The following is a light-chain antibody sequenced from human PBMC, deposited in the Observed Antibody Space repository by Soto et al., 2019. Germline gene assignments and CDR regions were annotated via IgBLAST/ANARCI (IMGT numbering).Light chain of an antibody. V-gene: IGKV1-39*01. CDR2: SAS. CDR1: QSISTY. CDR3: QQSYNSLLLT. J-gene: IGKJ4*01. Sequence: DIQMTQSPSSLSASVGDRVTITCRASQSISTYLNWYQQKPGEAPKLRIYSASNLQTGVPSRFSGSGSGTDLTLTISSLQPEDFATYYCQQSYNSLLLTFGGGTKVQ.